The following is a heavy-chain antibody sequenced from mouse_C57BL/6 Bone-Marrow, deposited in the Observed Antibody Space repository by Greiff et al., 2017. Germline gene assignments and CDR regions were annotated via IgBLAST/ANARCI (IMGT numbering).Heavy chain of an antibody. D-gene: IGHD1-1*01. CDR1: GFSLTSYA. Sequence: VKVVESGPGLVAPSQSLSITCTVSGFSLTSYAISWVRQPPGKGLEWLGVIWTGGGTNYNSALKSRLSISKDNSKSQVFLKMNSLQTDDTARYYCARNLGYYGSSRYFDVWGTGTTVTVSS. CDR3: ARNLGYYGSSRYFDV. V-gene: IGHV2-9-1*01. CDR2: IWTGGGT. J-gene: IGHJ1*03.